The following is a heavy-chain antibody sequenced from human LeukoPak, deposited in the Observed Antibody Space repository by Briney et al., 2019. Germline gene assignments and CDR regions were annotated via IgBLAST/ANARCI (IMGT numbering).Heavy chain of an antibody. CDR1: GFTFNDYA. D-gene: IGHD3-22*01. CDR3: AKENNYYDSSASFDI. J-gene: IGHJ3*02. Sequence: PGRSLRLSCAASGFTFNDYAMHWVRQAPGKGLEWVSGISWNSGSIDYADSVKGRFTISRDNAKKSPYLQMNSLRAEDTALYYCAKENNYYDSSASFDIWGQGTMVTVSS. CDR2: ISWNSGSI. V-gene: IGHV3-9*01.